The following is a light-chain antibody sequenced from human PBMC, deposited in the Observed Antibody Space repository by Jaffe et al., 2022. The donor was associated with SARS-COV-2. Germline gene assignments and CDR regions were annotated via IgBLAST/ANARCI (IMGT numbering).Light chain of an antibody. Sequence: DIQLTQSPSTLSASVGDRVTITCRPSRSISSWLAWYHQKPGKAPKLLIYKASYLESGVPSRFRGSGSGTELTLTISSLQSDDSGTYYCQQYHVFPYTFGQGTKLEIK. V-gene: IGKV1-5*03. CDR1: RSISSW. CDR3: QQYHVFPYT. CDR2: KAS. J-gene: IGKJ2*01.